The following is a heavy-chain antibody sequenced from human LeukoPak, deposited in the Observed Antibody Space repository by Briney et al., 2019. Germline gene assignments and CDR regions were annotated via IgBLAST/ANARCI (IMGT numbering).Heavy chain of an antibody. CDR2: ISTNNGNT. J-gene: IGHJ4*02. D-gene: IGHD3-22*01. CDR3: AREAKDYYDSSGYYYVFDY. V-gene: IGHV1-18*01. Sequence: SVKVSCEASGYSFTNYAFSWVRQAPGQGLEWMGWISTNNGNTKYAQKFQGRVTMTTDTSTSTAYMELRSLRSDDTAVYYCAREAKDYYDSSGYYYVFDYWGQGTLVTVSS. CDR1: GYSFTNYA.